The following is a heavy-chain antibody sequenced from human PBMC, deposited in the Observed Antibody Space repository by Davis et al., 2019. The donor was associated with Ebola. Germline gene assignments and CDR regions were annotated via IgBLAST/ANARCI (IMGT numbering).Heavy chain of an antibody. J-gene: IGHJ6*02. V-gene: IGHV3-11*01. Sequence: PGGSLRLSCAASGFTFSDYYMSWIRQAPGQGLEWVSYISSSGSTIYYADSVKGRFTISSDNAKNSLYLQMNSLRAEDTAVYYCARELVVVPAAMPNYYYYGMGVWGQGTTVTGSS. CDR3: ARELVVVPAAMPNYYYYGMGV. D-gene: IGHD2-2*01. CDR1: GFTFSDYY. CDR2: ISSSGSTI.